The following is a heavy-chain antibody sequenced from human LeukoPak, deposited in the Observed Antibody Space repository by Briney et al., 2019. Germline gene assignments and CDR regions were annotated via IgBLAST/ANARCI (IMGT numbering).Heavy chain of an antibody. CDR3: AKTDLGYYGSGSYSIYFDY. Sequence: GGSLRLSCAASVFTFSSYGMHWVRQAPGKGLEWVAFIRNDGSNKYHTDSVKGRFTISRDNSKNTLYLQMNSLRAEDTAVYYCAKTDLGYYGSGSYSIYFDYWGQGTLVTVSS. J-gene: IGHJ4*02. CDR1: VFTFSSYG. CDR2: IRNDGSNK. D-gene: IGHD3-10*01. V-gene: IGHV3-30*02.